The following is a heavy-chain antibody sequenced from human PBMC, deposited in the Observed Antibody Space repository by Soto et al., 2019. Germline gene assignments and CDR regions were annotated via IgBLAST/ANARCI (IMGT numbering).Heavy chain of an antibody. CDR3: ARDRSGSSSPYFDY. D-gene: IGHD6-6*01. V-gene: IGHV1-69*06. Sequence: SVKFSCKASGGTFSSYAISWVRQAPGQGLEWMGGIIPIFGTANYAQKFQGRVTITADKSTSTAYMELSSLRSEDTAVYYCARDRSGSSSPYFDYWGQGTLVTVSS. CDR1: GGTFSSYA. CDR2: IIPIFGTA. J-gene: IGHJ4*02.